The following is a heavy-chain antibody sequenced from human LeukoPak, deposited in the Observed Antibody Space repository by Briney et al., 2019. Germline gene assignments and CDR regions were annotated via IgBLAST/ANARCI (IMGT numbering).Heavy chain of an antibody. D-gene: IGHD3-9*01. CDR3: ARDNYDIWTGYLGLMDF. CDR2: IAQDGSLK. V-gene: IGHV3-7*01. CDR1: GFTFSTYW. Sequence: GGSLRLSCAASGFTFSTYWMTWVRQAPGKGLEWVANIAQDGSLKYYSDSVEGRFTISRDNAKNSLSLQMNSLRAEDTAVYYCARDNYDIWTGYLGLMDFWGQGTLVTVSS. J-gene: IGHJ4*02.